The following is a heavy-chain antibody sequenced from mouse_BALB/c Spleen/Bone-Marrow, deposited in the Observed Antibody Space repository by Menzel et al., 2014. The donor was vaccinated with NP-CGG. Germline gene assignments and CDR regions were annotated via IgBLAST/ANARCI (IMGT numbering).Heavy chain of an antibody. CDR3: ARGYYDDY. CDR1: GFTFTVYF. D-gene: IGHD2-4*01. V-gene: IGHV7-3*02. J-gene: IGHJ2*01. Sequence: EVKLMESGGGLVQPGGSLRLSCATSGFTFTVYFMTWVRQPPGKALEWLGFIRNKANGYTTEYSASVKGRFTISRNNSQSILYLQMNTLRAEDSATYYCARGYYDDYWGQGTTLTVPS. CDR2: IRNKANGYTT.